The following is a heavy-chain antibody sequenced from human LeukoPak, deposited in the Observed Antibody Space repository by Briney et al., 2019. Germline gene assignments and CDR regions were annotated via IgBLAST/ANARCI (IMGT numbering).Heavy chain of an antibody. CDR3: ARDQLAYSGYDTLFHY. CDR1: GFTFSSYG. D-gene: IGHD5-12*01. CDR2: ISYDGGNK. V-gene: IGHV3-30*03. J-gene: IGHJ4*02. Sequence: GGSLRLSCAASGFTFSSYGIHWVRQAPGKGLEWVAVISYDGGNKYYADSVKGRFTISRDNSKNTLDLQMSSLRAEDTAVYYCARDQLAYSGYDTLFHYWGQGTLVTVSP.